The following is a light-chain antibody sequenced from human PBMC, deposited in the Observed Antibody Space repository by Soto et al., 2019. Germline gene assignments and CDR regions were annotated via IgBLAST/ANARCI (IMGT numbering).Light chain of an antibody. CDR3: QQLNSYPRT. Sequence: DIQLTQSPAFLSASVGGRATITCRASQGIGSSLAWYQQRPGKAPKLLIYAASTVHSGFPSRFSGSGSGTDFTLTISSLQSEDFATYYCQQLNSYPRTFGQGTKLEIK. CDR1: QGIGSS. CDR2: AAS. J-gene: IGKJ2*01. V-gene: IGKV1-9*01.